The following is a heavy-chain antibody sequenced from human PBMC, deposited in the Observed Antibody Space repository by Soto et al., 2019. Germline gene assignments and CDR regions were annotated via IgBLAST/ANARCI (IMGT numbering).Heavy chain of an antibody. CDR3: ARDVRDTGYSYWFDP. CDR2: IKYSGTT. Sequence: SETLSLTCTVSGASVGSGAYYWSWIPKVPGKGLEWIGYIKYSGTTHYSPSLKSRVNISFDKSKNQVFLNLRSVTGADTAVYFCARDVRDTGYSYWFDPWGQGILVTVSS. D-gene: IGHD3-9*01. V-gene: IGHV4-31*03. J-gene: IGHJ5*02. CDR1: GASVGSGAYY.